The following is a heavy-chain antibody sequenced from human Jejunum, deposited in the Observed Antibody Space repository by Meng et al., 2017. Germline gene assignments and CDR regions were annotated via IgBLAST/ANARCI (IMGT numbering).Heavy chain of an antibody. V-gene: IGHV3-23*01. D-gene: IGHD6-13*01. J-gene: IGHJ4*02. CDR2: ISDSGGRT. CDR1: GFTFSNYP. CDR3: AKGQTNSWYYFDY. Sequence: SCAASGFTFSNYPMSWVRQAPGKGLERVSVISDSGGRTYYTDSVKGRFSISRDNSKNTLYLQMNSLRAEDTAVYYCAKGQTNSWYYFDYWGQGTLVTVSS.